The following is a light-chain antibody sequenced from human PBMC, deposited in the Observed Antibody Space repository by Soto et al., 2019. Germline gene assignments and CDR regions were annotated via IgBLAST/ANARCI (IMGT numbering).Light chain of an antibody. J-gene: IGLJ1*01. Sequence: QSALTQPPSASGSPGQSVTISCTGTSSDVGGYNYVSWFQQHPGKAPKLIIHEVNQRPSGVPDRFSGSKSGNTASLTVSGLQAEDEGTYYCSSYGGYNNVVFGTGTTLTVL. CDR2: EVN. V-gene: IGLV2-8*01. CDR1: SSDVGGYNY. CDR3: SSYGGYNNVV.